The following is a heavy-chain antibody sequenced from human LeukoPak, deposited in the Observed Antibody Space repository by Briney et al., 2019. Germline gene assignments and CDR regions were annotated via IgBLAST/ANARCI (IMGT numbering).Heavy chain of an antibody. CDR2: IYYSSST. J-gene: IGHJ4*02. CDR3: ARAEKDGDSAGGKGFDY. V-gene: IGHV4-31*03. D-gene: IGHD4-17*01. CDR1: GVPISSGGYY. Sequence: SETLSLTCTVSGVPISSGGYYWSWIRQHPGKGLEWIGYIYYSSSTYYNPAIKRRATISVNSSNNQFSLKLSSVTAADTAGYYCARAEKDGDSAGGKGFDYWGQGTLVTVSS.